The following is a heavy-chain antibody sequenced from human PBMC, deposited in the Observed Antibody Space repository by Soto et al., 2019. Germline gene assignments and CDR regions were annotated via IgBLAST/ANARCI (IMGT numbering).Heavy chain of an antibody. CDR2: ISHDGSNK. J-gene: IGHJ6*02. Sequence: QVQRVESGGGVVPPGRSLRLSCAASGFTFSSYAMHWVRQDPGKGLERVAVISHDGSNKYYADSVKGRFTISRDNSKNTLYLQMNSLRAEDTAVYYYARERVENEAYYYYGMDVWGQGPTVTVSS. CDR3: ARERVENEAYYYYGMDV. CDR1: GFTFSSYA. V-gene: IGHV3-30-3*01.